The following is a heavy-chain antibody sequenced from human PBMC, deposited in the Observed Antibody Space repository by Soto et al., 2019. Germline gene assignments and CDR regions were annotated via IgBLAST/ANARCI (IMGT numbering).Heavy chain of an antibody. CDR3: ARHGYYDSSGYFN. Sequence: EVQLVESGGGLVKPGGSLRLSCAASGFTFSSYSMNWVRQAPGKGLEWVSSISSSSSYIYYADSVKGRFTISRDNAKNSLYRQMNSLRAEDTAVYYCARHGYYDSSGYFNWGQGTLVTVSS. J-gene: IGHJ4*02. V-gene: IGHV3-21*01. CDR2: ISSSSSYI. D-gene: IGHD3-22*01. CDR1: GFTFSSYS.